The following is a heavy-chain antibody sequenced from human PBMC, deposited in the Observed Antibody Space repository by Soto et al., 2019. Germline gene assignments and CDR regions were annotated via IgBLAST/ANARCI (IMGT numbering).Heavy chain of an antibody. V-gene: IGHV3-53*04. CDR1: GFTVSSNY. J-gene: IGHJ5*02. CDR2: IYSGGST. Sequence: GGSLRLSCAASGFTVSSNYMSWVRQAPGKGLEWVSVIYSGGSTYYADSVKGRFTISRHNSKNTLYLQMNSLRAEDTAVYYCARAHGLEYPGSPNWFDPWGQGTLVTVSS. D-gene: IGHD2-15*01. CDR3: ARAHGLEYPGSPNWFDP.